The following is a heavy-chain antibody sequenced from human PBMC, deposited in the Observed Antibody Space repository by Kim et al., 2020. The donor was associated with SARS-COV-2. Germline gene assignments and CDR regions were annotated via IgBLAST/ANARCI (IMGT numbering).Heavy chain of an antibody. CDR1: GFTFSNYW. CDR2: IKQDGSER. V-gene: IGHV3-7*01. Sequence: GGSLRLSCTASGFTFSNYWMSWVRQAPGKGLEWVATIKQDGSERYYVDSVKGRFTVSRDNAKNSLYLQMNSLRAEDTAVYYCESEFLVIIRSDVWGQGTT. D-gene: IGHD3-9*01. CDR3: ESEFLVIIRSDV. J-gene: IGHJ6*02.